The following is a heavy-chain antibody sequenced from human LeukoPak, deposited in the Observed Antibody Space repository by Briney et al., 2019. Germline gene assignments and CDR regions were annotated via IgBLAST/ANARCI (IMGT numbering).Heavy chain of an antibody. V-gene: IGHV1-2*02. CDR2: INPNSGGT. CDR1: GYTFADYH. D-gene: IGHD3-10*01. CDR3: ARDGSVFSTSWYVP. J-gene: IGHJ5*02. Sequence: ASVKVSCKASGYTFADYHIHWVRQAPGQGLEWMGWINPNSGGTNYAQKFQGRVTMTGDTSISTAYMELSSLTSDDTAVYFCARDGSVFSTSWYVPWGQGTLVTVSS.